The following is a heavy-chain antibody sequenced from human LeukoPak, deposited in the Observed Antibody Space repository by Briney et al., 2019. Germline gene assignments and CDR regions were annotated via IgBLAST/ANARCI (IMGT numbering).Heavy chain of an antibody. CDR3: AKVAPYCSSTNCYHSPYYGMDV. V-gene: IGHV3-30*18. Sequence: PGRSLRLSCAVSGFTFSSYNMHWVRQAPGKGLEWVALISKDGSNKYYADSAKGRFTISRDSSKDTLYLQMNSLRVEDTAVYYCAKVAPYCSSTNCYHSPYYGMDVWGQGTTVTVSS. CDR1: GFTFSSYN. D-gene: IGHD2-2*01. J-gene: IGHJ6*02. CDR2: ISKDGSNK.